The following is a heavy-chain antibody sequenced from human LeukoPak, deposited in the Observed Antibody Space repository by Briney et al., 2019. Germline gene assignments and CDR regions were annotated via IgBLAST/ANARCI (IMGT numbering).Heavy chain of an antibody. D-gene: IGHD3-9*01. CDR3: ARDPDILTGYYGGIYGMDV. CDR2: ISSSGSTI. V-gene: IGHV3-11*04. J-gene: IGHJ6*02. CDR1: GFTFSDYY. Sequence: GGSLRLSCAASGFTFSDYYMSWIRQAPGKGLEWVSYISSSGSTIYYADSVKGRFTISRDNAKNSLLLQMNSLRADDTAVYYCARDPDILTGYYGGIYGMDVWGQGTTVTVSS.